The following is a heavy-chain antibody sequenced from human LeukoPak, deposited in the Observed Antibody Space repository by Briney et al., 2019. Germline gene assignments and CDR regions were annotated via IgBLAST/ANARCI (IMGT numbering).Heavy chain of an antibody. CDR1: GGSISSYY. CDR2: IYYSGST. CDR3: ARGIAAPGPFDY. D-gene: IGHD6-13*01. J-gene: IGHJ4*02. Sequence: SETLSLTCTVSGGSISSYYWSWIRQPPGKGLEWIGYIYYSGSTNYNPSLQSRVTISIGTSENQFSLKLSPVTAADTAVYYCARGIAAPGPFDYWGQGTLVTVSS. V-gene: IGHV4-59*01.